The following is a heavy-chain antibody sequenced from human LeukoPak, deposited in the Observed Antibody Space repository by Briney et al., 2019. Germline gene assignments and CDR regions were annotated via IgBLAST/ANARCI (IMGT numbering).Heavy chain of an antibody. V-gene: IGHV4-59*12. CDR3: ARDYPRPGGKNYFDY. CDR1: GDSISTYY. D-gene: IGHD4-23*01. CDR2: IYYRVTS. Sequence: SETLSLTCTVSGDSISTYYWSWIRQPPGKGLEWIGYIYYRVTSDYNPSLKSRVTMSVDMSTRQISLKLSSVTAADTAVYYCARDYPRPGGKNYFDYWGQGTLVTVSS. J-gene: IGHJ4*02.